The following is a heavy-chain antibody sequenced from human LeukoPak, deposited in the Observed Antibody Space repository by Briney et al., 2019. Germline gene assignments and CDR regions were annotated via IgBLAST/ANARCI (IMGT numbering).Heavy chain of an antibody. CDR3: AKSEGYCSSTSCYNVLQY. D-gene: IGHD2-2*02. Sequence: GRSLRLSCAASGFTFSSYGMHWVRQAPGKGLEWVAVIWYDGSNKYYADSVKGRFTISRDNAKNSLYLQMNSLRAEDTALYYCAKSEGYCSSTSCYNVLQYWGQGTLVTVSS. CDR1: GFTFSSYG. CDR2: IWYDGSNK. V-gene: IGHV3-33*03. J-gene: IGHJ4*02.